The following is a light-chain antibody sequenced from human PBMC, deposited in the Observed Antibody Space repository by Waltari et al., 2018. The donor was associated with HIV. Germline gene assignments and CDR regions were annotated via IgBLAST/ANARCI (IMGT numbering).Light chain of an antibody. CDR1: SSNIGAGHD. V-gene: IGLV1-40*01. CDR2: GNN. CDR3: HCTDSSLRGPVV. J-gene: IGLJ2*01. Sequence: QSVLTQPPSVSGAPGQRVTISCTGNSSNIGAGHDVHWYRQLPGTAPKFLISGNNFRPSGVPDRFSGSKSGTSASLVITGLQADDEAVYYCHCTDSSLRGPVVFGGGTKLTVL.